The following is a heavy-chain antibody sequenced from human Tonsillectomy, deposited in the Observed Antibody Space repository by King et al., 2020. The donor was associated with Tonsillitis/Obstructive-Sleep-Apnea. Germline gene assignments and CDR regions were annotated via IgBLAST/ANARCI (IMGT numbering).Heavy chain of an antibody. CDR2: IYYSGST. CDR1: GGSISSGGYY. Sequence: QLQESGPGLVKPSQTLSLTCTVSGGSISSGGYYWSWLRQPPGKGLEWIGYIYYSGSTYYNPSLKSRVTISVDTSKNQFSLKLCSVTAADTAVYYCARGAVYDFWSGYSDAFDIWGQGTMVTVSS. V-gene: IGHV4-31*03. J-gene: IGHJ3*02. D-gene: IGHD3-3*01. CDR3: ARGAVYDFWSGYSDAFDI.